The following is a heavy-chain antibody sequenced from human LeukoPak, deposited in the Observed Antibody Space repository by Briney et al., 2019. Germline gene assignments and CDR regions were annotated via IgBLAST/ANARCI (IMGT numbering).Heavy chain of an antibody. J-gene: IGHJ5*02. D-gene: IGHD2-21*02. V-gene: IGHV4-30-4*01. CDR2: IYYSGST. CDR1: GGSISSGDYY. Sequence: SETLSLTCTVSGGSISSGDYYWSWIRQPPGKGLEWIGYIYYSGSTYYNPSLKSRVTISVDTSENQFSLKLSSVTAADTAVYYCARAGRKVTSWFDPWGQGTLVTVSS. CDR3: ARAGRKVTSWFDP.